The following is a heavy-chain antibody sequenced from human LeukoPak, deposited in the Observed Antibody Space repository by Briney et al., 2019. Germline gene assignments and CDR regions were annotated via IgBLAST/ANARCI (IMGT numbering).Heavy chain of an antibody. V-gene: IGHV3-7*01. CDR3: AREGVPGATAHHYDY. D-gene: IGHD1-26*01. CDR1: GFTFDTYW. Sequence: GGSLRLSCAVPGFTFDTYWMSWVGQVPGKGLEWGANINQDGSAKYYVDSVEDRFTISRDNAKNSLYLQMNSLRAEDTGVYYCAREGVPGATAHHYDYWGQGSLVTVSS. CDR2: INQDGSAK. J-gene: IGHJ4*02.